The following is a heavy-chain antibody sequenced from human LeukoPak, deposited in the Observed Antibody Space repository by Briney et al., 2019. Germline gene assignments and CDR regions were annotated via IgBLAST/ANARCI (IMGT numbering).Heavy chain of an antibody. D-gene: IGHD2-8*01. V-gene: IGHV3-21*01. CDR3: ASARNGAFDY. CDR1: GFTFSSYS. CDR2: ISSSSSYI. Sequence: GGSLRLSCAASGFTFSSYSMNWVRQAPGKGLEWVSSISSSSSYIYYADSVKGRFTISRDNAKNSLYLQMNSLRAEDTAVYYCASARNGAFDYWGQGTLVTVSS. J-gene: IGHJ4*02.